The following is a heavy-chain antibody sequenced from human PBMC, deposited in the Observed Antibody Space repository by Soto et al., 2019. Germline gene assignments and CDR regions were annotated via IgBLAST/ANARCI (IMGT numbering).Heavy chain of an antibody. CDR2: IYHSGST. CDR3: ARGVVVAATPNWFDP. Sequence: SETLSLTCAVSGGSISSSNWWSWVRQPPGKGLEWIGDIYHSGSTNYNPSLKSRVTISVDRSKNQFSLKLSSVTAAGTAVYYCARGVVVAATPNWFDPWGQGTLVTVSS. V-gene: IGHV4-4*02. CDR1: GGSISSSNW. J-gene: IGHJ5*01. D-gene: IGHD2-15*01.